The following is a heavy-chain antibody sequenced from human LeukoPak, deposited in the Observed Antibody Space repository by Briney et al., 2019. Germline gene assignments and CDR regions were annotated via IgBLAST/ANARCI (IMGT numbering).Heavy chain of an antibody. Sequence: GGSLRLSCAASGFTFSSYGMHWVRQAPGKGLEWVAFIRYDGSNKYYADSVKGRFTISRDNSKNTLYLQMNSLRAEDTAVYYCARSMIMITFGGVIGIDAFDIWGQGTMVTVSS. CDR3: ARSMIMITFGGVIGIDAFDI. CDR1: GFTFSSYG. J-gene: IGHJ3*02. V-gene: IGHV3-30*02. D-gene: IGHD3-16*02. CDR2: IRYDGSNK.